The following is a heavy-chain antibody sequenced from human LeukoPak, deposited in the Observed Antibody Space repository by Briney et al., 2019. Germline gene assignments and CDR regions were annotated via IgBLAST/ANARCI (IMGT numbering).Heavy chain of an antibody. CDR3: ARDPRQSHLVYTTGDY. Sequence: GGSLRLSCAVSGFTFSSYWMSWVRQAPRKGLEWVANMKPDGSEKYYVDSVKGRFTISRDSSKNSLYLQMNSLRAEDTAVYYCARDPRQSHLVYTTGDYWGQGTLVTVSS. CDR2: MKPDGSEK. J-gene: IGHJ4*02. V-gene: IGHV3-7*01. CDR1: GFTFSSYW. D-gene: IGHD5/OR15-5a*01.